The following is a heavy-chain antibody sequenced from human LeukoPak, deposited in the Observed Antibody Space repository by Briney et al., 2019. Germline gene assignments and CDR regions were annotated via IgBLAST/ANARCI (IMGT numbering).Heavy chain of an antibody. Sequence: SETLSLTCAVYGGSFSGYYWSWIRQPPGKGLEWIGEINHVGNTNYNPSLKSRVTMSVDTSKNQFSLKLNSMTAADTAVYYCVRGIPRFDSWGQGTMVSVSS. CDR2: INHVGNT. CDR3: VRGIPRFDS. D-gene: IGHD2-21*01. CDR1: GGSFSGYY. V-gene: IGHV4-34*01. J-gene: IGHJ3*01.